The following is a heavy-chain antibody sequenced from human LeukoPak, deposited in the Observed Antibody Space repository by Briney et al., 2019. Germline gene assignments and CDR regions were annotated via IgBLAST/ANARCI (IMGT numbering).Heavy chain of an antibody. V-gene: IGHV1-8*01. CDR2: MNPNSGNT. J-gene: IGHJ4*02. CDR3: ARDKMDYWNGYYRGGFDY. CDR1: GYTFTSYD. Sequence: GASVKVSCKASGYTFTSYDINWVRQATGQGLEWMGWMNPNSGNTGYAQKFQGRVTMTTDTSTSTAYMELRSLRSDDTAVYYCARDKMDYWNGYYRGGFDYWGQGTLVTVSS. D-gene: IGHD3-3*01.